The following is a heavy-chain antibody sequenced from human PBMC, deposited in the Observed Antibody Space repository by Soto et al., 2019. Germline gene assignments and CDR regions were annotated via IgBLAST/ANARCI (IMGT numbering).Heavy chain of an antibody. D-gene: IGHD6-13*01. CDR2: IWYDGNNK. V-gene: IGHV3-33*01. Sequence: QVQLVESGGGVVQPGRSLRLSCAASGFTFRSYGMHWVRQAPGKGLEWVAVIWYDGNNKYYADSVKGRFTISRDNSKNTVYLQLNDLRAEETALYYCARGGLAAAGIDYWGQGTLVTVSS. CDR3: ARGGLAAAGIDY. CDR1: GFTFRSYG. J-gene: IGHJ4*02.